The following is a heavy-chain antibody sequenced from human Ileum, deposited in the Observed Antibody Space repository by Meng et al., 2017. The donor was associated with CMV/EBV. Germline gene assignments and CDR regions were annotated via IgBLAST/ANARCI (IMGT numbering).Heavy chain of an antibody. CDR2: IIPIFGTA. Sequence: FSSYAISWVRQAPGQGLEWMGGIIPIFGTANYAQKFQGRVTITTDESTSTAYMELSSLRSEDTAVYYCARDRGIVVVPAAIGGWFDPWGQGTLVTVSS. V-gene: IGHV1-69*05. CDR3: ARDRGIVVVPAAIGGWFDP. D-gene: IGHD2-2*02. J-gene: IGHJ5*02. CDR1: FSSYA.